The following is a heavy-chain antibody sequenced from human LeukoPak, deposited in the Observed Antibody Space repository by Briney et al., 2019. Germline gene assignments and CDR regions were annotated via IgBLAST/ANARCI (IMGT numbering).Heavy chain of an antibody. Sequence: SETLSLTCAVYGGSFSGYYWSWIRQHPGKGLEWIGNIYYSGITYYTPSLMSRVSISLHTSKNQFSLRLSSVTAADTAVYHCARFYGDYGLYYFDHWGQGTLVTVSS. D-gene: IGHD4-17*01. CDR3: ARFYGDYGLYYFDH. CDR1: GGSFSGYY. V-gene: IGHV4-31*11. J-gene: IGHJ4*02. CDR2: IYYSGIT.